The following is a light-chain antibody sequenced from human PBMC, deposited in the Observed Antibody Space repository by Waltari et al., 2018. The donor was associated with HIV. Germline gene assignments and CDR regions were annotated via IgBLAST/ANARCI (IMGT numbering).Light chain of an antibody. CDR1: SSDVGGYDS. CDR3: CSYAGTYTYVL. CDR2: EVI. V-gene: IGLV2-11*01. J-gene: IGLJ3*02. Sequence: QSALTQPPSVSGSPGQSVTISCTGTSSDVGGYDSVSWYLQHPGKVPKLIIYEVIKRPSGVPDRFSGSKSGNTASLTISGLQTEDEADYFCCSYAGTYTYVLFGGGTKLTVL.